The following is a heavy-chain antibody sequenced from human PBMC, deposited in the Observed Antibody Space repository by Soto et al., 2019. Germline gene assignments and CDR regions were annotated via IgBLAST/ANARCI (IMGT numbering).Heavy chain of an antibody. V-gene: IGHV4-34*01. J-gene: IGHJ4*02. CDR1: GGSFSGYH. D-gene: IGHD3-9*01. CDR3: ARGDLVYYDILTGYYRGYFDY. Sequence: SEPLSLTCAVYGGSFSGYHWSRIRKHPGKGLEWIGEINHSGSTNYNPSLKSRVTISVDTSKDQFSLKLSSVPAADTAVYYCARGDLVYYDILTGYYRGYFDYWGQGTLVTVSS. CDR2: INHSGST.